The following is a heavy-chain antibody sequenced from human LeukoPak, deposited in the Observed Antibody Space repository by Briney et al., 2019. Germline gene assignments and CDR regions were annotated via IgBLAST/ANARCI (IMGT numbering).Heavy chain of an antibody. CDR3: ARHEGPGIAVAGTHRGAFDI. D-gene: IGHD6-19*01. V-gene: IGHV4-59*08. Sequence: SETLSLTCTVSGGSISSYYWSWIRQPPGKGLDWIGYIYYSGSTNYNPSLKSRVTISVDTSKNQFSLKLSSVTAADTAVYYCARHEGPGIAVAGTHRGAFDIWGQGTMVTVSS. CDR1: GGSISSYY. J-gene: IGHJ3*02. CDR2: IYYSGST.